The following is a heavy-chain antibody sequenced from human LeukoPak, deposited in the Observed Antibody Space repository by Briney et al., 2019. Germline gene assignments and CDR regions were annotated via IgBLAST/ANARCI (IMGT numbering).Heavy chain of an antibody. J-gene: IGHJ4*02. V-gene: IGHV3-23*01. Sequence: GGSPRLSCVASEFTFSTYAMSWVRQAPGKGLEWVSGISGSGDSTYYADSVKGRFTISRDNSMNTLYLQMNSLRAEDTAVYYCAKDRSDSTSWYAGSHWGQGTLVTVSS. CDR2: ISGSGDST. CDR3: AKDRSDSTSWYAGSH. CDR1: EFTFSTYA. D-gene: IGHD2-8*01.